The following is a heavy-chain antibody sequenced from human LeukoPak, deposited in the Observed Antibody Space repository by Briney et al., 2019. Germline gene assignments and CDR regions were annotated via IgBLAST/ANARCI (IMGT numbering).Heavy chain of an antibody. J-gene: IGHJ4*02. CDR2: IYYSGST. V-gene: IGHV4-39*07. CDR1: GGSISRSYYY. CDR3: ARGYDTVIGDY. D-gene: IGHD2-21*01. Sequence: SETLSLTCTVSGGSISRSYYYWGWIRQPPGKGLEWIGSIYYSGSTYYNPSLKSRVTISVDTSKNQFSLKLSSVTAADTAVYYCARGYDTVIGDYWGQGTLVTVSS.